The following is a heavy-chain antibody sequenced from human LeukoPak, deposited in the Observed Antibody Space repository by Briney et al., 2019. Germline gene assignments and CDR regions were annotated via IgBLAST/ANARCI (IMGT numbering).Heavy chain of an antibody. Sequence: SETLSLTCTVSGGSISSSNWWSWVRQPPGKGLEWIGEIYHSGSTNYNPSLKSRVTISVDTSKNQFSLKLSSVTAADTAVYYCASSGYSDYWGQGTLVTVSS. CDR1: GGSISSSNW. V-gene: IGHV4-4*02. J-gene: IGHJ4*02. CDR2: IYHSGST. D-gene: IGHD5-12*01. CDR3: ASSGYSDY.